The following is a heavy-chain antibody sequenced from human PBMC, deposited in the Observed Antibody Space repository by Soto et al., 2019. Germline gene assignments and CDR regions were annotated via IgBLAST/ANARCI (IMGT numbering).Heavy chain of an antibody. Sequence: QITLKESGPTLVKPTQTLTLTCTFSGFSLSTSGVGVGWIRQPPGKALEWLALIYWNDDKRYSPSLKSRLTITKDTSKNQVVLTMTNMDPVDTATYYCAHLPRDSSSALFDYWGQGTLVTVSS. CDR2: IYWNDDK. CDR1: GFSLSTSGVG. V-gene: IGHV2-5*01. CDR3: AHLPRDSSSALFDY. D-gene: IGHD6-6*01. J-gene: IGHJ4*02.